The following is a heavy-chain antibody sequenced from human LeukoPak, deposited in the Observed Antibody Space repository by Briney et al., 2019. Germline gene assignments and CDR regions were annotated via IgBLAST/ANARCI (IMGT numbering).Heavy chain of an antibody. CDR2: ISSSSSTI. CDR3: ARDSIKLEAGFDY. V-gene: IGHV3-48*01. Sequence: QTGGSLRLSCAASGFTFSSYSMKWVRQAPGKGLEWISYISSSSSTIDYADSVKGRFTISRDNAKNSLYLQMNSLRVEDTAVYYCARDSIKLEAGFDYWGQGTLVTVSS. CDR1: GFTFSSYS. D-gene: IGHD1-1*01. J-gene: IGHJ4*02.